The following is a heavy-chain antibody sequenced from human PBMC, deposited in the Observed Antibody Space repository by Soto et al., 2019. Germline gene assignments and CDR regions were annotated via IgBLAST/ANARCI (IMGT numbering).Heavy chain of an antibody. CDR2: IKQDGSEK. D-gene: IGHD1-7*01. CDR1: GFTFSSYW. V-gene: IGHV3-7*03. Sequence: GGSLRLSCAVSGFTFSSYWMSWVRQAPGKGLEWVANIKQDGSEKYYVDSVKGRFTISRDNAKNSLYLQMNSLRAEDTAVYYCARAYKWNYHNCFDPWGQGTLVTVSS. CDR3: ARAYKWNYHNCFDP. J-gene: IGHJ5*02.